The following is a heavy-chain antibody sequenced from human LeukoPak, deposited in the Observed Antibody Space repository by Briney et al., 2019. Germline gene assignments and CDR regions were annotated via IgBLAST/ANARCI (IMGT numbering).Heavy chain of an antibody. CDR1: GFTFSSYA. CDR3: ARRINYGSDY. V-gene: IGHV3-48*04. Sequence: PGGSLRLSCAASGFTFSSYAMSWVRQAPGKGLEWVSYISSSSSTIYYADSVKGRFTISRDNAKNSLYLQMNSLRAEDTAVYYCARRINYGSDYWGQGTLVTVSS. J-gene: IGHJ4*02. CDR2: ISSSSSTI. D-gene: IGHD4-17*01.